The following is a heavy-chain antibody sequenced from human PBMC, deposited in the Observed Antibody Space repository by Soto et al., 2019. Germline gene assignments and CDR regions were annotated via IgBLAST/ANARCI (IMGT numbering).Heavy chain of an antibody. CDR1: GYTFTSYG. CDR3: ATRSPEFDF. V-gene: IGHV1-18*01. Sequence: QVQLVQSGPEVKKPGASVKVSCKTSGYTFTSYGIAWVRQAPGQGLEWMGWISTSKGNTNYAQKFQGRVTMTIDTATSTAYMELRSLRSDDTAVYYCATRSPEFDFWGQGTLVTVSS. CDR2: ISTSKGNT. J-gene: IGHJ4*02.